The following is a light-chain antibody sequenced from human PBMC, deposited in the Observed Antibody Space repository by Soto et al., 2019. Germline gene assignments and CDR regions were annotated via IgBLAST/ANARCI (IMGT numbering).Light chain of an antibody. CDR2: AVS. CDR1: SGDVGGYNY. Sequence: QSALTQPASVSGSPGQSITISCTGTSGDVGGYNYVSWYQQHPGKAPKFMIYAVSNLPSGVSNRFSGSKSGNTASLTISGLQAEDEADYYCSSFSSSNTVVFGGGTKLTVL. J-gene: IGLJ2*01. CDR3: SSFSSSNTVV. V-gene: IGLV2-14*01.